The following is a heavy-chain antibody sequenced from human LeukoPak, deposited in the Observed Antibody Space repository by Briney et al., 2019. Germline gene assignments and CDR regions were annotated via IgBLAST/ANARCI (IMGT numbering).Heavy chain of an antibody. Sequence: ASVKVSCKASGYTFTSYDINWVRQATGQRLEWMGWMNPNSGNTGYAQEFQGRVTMTRNTSISTAYMELSSLRSEDTAVYYCARATSPGIAAAGAIDYWGQGTLVTVSS. V-gene: IGHV1-8*01. CDR1: GYTFTSYD. D-gene: IGHD6-13*01. J-gene: IGHJ4*02. CDR2: MNPNSGNT. CDR3: ARATSPGIAAAGAIDY.